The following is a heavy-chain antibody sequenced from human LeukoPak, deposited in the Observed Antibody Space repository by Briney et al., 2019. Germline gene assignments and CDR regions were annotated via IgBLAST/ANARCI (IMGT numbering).Heavy chain of an antibody. J-gene: IGHJ5*02. CDR3: ARAGPPAFDP. CDR1: GFTFSTYY. V-gene: IGHV3-48*03. CDR2: ISYSGSTT. Sequence: PGGSLRLSCAASGFTFSTYYSTWVRQAPGKGLEWVSYISYSGSTTSYADSVKGRFTISRDNAKNSLYLQMNSLRAEDTAVYYCARAGPPAFDPWGQGTLVTVSS.